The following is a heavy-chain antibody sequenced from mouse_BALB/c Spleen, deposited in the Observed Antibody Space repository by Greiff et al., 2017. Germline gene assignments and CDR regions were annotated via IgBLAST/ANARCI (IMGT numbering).Heavy chain of an antibody. D-gene: IGHD3-2*01. J-gene: IGHJ4*01. CDR2: ISSGSSTI. CDR3: ARKTARNAMDY. V-gene: IGHV5-17*02. CDR1: GFTFSSFG. Sequence: EVKVVESGGGLVQPGGSRKLSCAASGFTFSSFGMHWVRQAPEKGLEWVAYISSGSSTIYYADTVKGRFTISRDNPKNTLFLQMTSLRSEDTAMYYCARKTARNAMDYWGQGTSVTVSS.